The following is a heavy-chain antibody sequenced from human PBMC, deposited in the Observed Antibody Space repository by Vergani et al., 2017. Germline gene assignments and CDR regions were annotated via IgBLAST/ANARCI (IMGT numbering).Heavy chain of an antibody. CDR1: FSLFPRSF. D-gene: IGHD1-14*01. CDR3: AREKGAGFDP. CDR2: LSPFSSAT. V-gene: IGHV5-51*01. J-gene: IGHJ5*02. Sequence: SFPFSFSLFPRSFLFFFLPLPGPGLEWICLLSPFSSATRYSPSFQGQVTISADKSISTAYLQWSSLKASDTAMYYCAREKGAGFDPWGQGALVTVSS.